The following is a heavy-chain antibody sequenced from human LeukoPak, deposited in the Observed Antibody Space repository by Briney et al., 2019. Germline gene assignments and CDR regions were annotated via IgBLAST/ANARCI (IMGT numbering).Heavy chain of an antibody. CDR1: GGSISSYY. CDR3: ARSEVGGWYDY. D-gene: IGHD6-19*01. Sequence: SETLSLTCTVSGGSISSYYWSWIRQPPGKGLEWIGYIYYSGSTNYNPSLKSRVTISVDTSKNQFSLKLSSVTAADTAVYYCARSEVGGWYDYWGQGTLVTVSS. CDR2: IYYSGST. J-gene: IGHJ4*02. V-gene: IGHV4-59*01.